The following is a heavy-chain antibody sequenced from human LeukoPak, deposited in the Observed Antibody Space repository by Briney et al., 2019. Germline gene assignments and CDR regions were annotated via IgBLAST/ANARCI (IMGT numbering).Heavy chain of an antibody. CDR1: GFTFSSYW. V-gene: IGHV3-23*01. D-gene: IGHD5-12*01. J-gene: IGHJ5*02. CDR3: ARDKYMSGHIGSLFDP. CDR2: ISGSGGSK. Sequence: GGSLRLSCAASGFTFSSYWMSWVRQAPGKGLEWVSAISGSGGSKYYADSVKGRFTISRDNTKKSLSLQMNSLRDEDTAVYYCARDKYMSGHIGSLFDPWGQGTLVTVSS.